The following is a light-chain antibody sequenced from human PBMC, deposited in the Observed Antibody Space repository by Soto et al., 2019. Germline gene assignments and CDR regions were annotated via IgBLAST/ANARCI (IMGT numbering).Light chain of an antibody. CDR3: HQHNINPRT. CDR2: DAS. J-gene: IGKJ1*01. Sequence: SQMSRFPSTLTAAVDDKGIITCRASQSISSWLAWYQQKPGKAPKLLIYDASSLESGVPSWFSGSGSGTEFALTSSNSQPDDFATYYLHQHNINPRTYVQGTKVDIK. CDR1: QSISSW. V-gene: IGKV1-5*01.